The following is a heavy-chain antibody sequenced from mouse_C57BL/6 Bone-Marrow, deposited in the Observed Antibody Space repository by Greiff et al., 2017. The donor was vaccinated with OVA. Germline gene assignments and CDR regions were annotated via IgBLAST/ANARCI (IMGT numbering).Heavy chain of an antibody. CDR1: GYTFTDYE. V-gene: IGHV1-15*01. D-gene: IGHD2-5*01. CDR2: IDPETGGT. J-gene: IGHJ2*01. Sequence: VQLQQSGAELVRPGASVTLSCKASGYTFTDYEMHWVKQTPVHGLEWIGAIDPETGGTDYNQKFKGKAILTADQSSSTAYMELHSLTCETSAVYYCTRSYSNYRNFDNWGQGTTLTVSS. CDR3: TRSYSNYRNFDN.